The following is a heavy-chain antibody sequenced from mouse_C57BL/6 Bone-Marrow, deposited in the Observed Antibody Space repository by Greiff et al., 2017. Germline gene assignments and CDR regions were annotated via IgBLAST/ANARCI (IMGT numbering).Heavy chain of an antibody. CDR3: ARHERYYDYEGYFDY. CDR2: FYPGSGSI. CDR1: GYIFTEYT. J-gene: IGHJ2*01. V-gene: IGHV1-62-2*01. D-gene: IGHD2-4*01. Sequence: QVQLKQSGAELVKPGASVKLSRKASGYIFTEYTIHWVKQRSGQGLEWIGWFYPGSGSIKYNERFKDKATLTADKSSNTVYMELSRLTSEDSAVYFCARHERYYDYEGYFDYWGQGTTLTVSS.